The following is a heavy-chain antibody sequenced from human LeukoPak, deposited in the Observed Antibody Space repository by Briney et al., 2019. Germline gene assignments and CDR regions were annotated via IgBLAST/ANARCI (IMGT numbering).Heavy chain of an antibody. CDR3: VRSEDFWNWFDP. D-gene: IGHD3-3*01. V-gene: IGHV1-69*02. CDR1: GGTFSSYT. J-gene: IGHJ5*02. Sequence: ASVKVSCKASGGTFSSYTISWVRQAPGQGLEWMGRIIPILGIANYAQKFQGRVTITADKSTSTAYMELSSLRSEDTAVYYCVRSEDFWNWFDPWGQGTLVTVSS. CDR2: IIPILGIA.